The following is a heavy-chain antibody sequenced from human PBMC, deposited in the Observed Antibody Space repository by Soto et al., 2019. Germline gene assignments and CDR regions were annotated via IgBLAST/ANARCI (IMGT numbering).Heavy chain of an antibody. J-gene: IGHJ4*02. Sequence: SETLSLTCTVSTGSISSGGYCWSWLRQPPGKGLEWLGYIYHTGKTYYNPSLNSRVTISEDRSKNQLSLMLTSVTAADTAVYYCAGADYYGAYDYWGQGTLVTVSS. D-gene: IGHD4-17*01. CDR3: AGADYYGAYDY. CDR1: TGSISSGGYC. CDR2: IYHTGKT. V-gene: IGHV4-30-2*01.